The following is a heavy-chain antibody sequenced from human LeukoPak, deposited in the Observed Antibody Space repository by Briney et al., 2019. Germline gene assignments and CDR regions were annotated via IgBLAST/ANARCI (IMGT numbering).Heavy chain of an antibody. CDR1: GGSISSYY. CDR2: IYCSGST. CDR3: ARPLWGSYNNAFDI. D-gene: IGHD1-26*01. V-gene: IGHV4-59*01. Sequence: SETLSLTCTVSGGSISSYYWSWIRQPPGKGLEWIGYIYCSGSTNYSPSLKSRVTISVDTSKNQFSLKLSSVTAADTAVYYCARPLWGSYNNAFDIWGQGTMVTVSS. J-gene: IGHJ3*02.